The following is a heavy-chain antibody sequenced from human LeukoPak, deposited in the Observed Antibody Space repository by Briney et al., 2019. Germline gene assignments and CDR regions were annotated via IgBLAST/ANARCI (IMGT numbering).Heavy chain of an antibody. V-gene: IGHV3-48*04. J-gene: IGHJ5*02. CDR2: ISSASGSI. Sequence: GGSLRLSCAASGFTFSSYSMNWVRQAPGKGLEWVSYISSASGSIYYADSVKGRFTISRDNAKNSLFLQMNSLRAEDTAVYYCARVAVAGPTGWFDPWGQGTLATVSS. CDR3: ARVAVAGPTGWFDP. CDR1: GFTFSSYS. D-gene: IGHD6-19*01.